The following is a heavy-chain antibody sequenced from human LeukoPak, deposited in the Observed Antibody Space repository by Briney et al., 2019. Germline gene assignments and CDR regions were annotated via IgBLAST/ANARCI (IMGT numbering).Heavy chain of an antibody. D-gene: IGHD6-13*01. J-gene: IGHJ4*02. CDR3: AKDVFSSSWFQVDS. Sequence: GGSLRLSCAASGFTSSSYSMNWVRQAPGKGLEWVSSINSRSRYIYYGDSVKGRFTISRDNAKNSLYLQMNSLRAGDTALYYCAKDVFSSSWFQVDSWGQGTLVTVSS. CDR1: GFTSSSYS. V-gene: IGHV3-21*04. CDR2: INSRSRYI.